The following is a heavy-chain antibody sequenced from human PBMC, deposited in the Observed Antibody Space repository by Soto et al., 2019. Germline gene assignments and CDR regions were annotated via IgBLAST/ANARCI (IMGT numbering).Heavy chain of an antibody. J-gene: IGHJ5*02. V-gene: IGHV3-72*01. D-gene: IGHD4-17*01. CDR1: GFTFSDHY. Sequence: GGSLRLSCAASGFTFSDHYMDWVRQAPGKGLEWVGRTRNKANSYTTEYAASVRGRFTISRDDSKNSLYLQMNSLKTEDTAVYYCARVYGDYGWFDPWGQGTLVTVSS. CDR2: TRNKANSYTT. CDR3: ARVYGDYGWFDP.